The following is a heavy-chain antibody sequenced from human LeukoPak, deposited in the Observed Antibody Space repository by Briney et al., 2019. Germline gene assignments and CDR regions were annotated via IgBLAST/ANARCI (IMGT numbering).Heavy chain of an antibody. CDR1: GYTFTGYY. CDR2: INPNSGGT. V-gene: IGHV1-2*02. J-gene: IGHJ6*02. CDR3: VRGRDIVVVPAALYYYGMDV. D-gene: IGHD2-2*01. Sequence: ASVKVSCKASGYTFTGYYMHWVRQAPGQGLEWMGWINPNSGGTNYAQKFQGRVTMTRDTSISTAYMELSRLRSDDTAVYYCVRGRDIVVVPAALYYYGMDVWGQGTTVTVSS.